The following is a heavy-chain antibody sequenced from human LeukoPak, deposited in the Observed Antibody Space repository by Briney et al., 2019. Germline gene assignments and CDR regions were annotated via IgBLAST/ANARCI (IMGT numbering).Heavy chain of an antibody. J-gene: IGHJ4*02. D-gene: IGHD1-14*01. CDR2: ISYDGSNK. CDR1: GFTFSSYA. V-gene: IGHV3-30-3*01. Sequence: GGSLRLSCAASGFTFSSYAMHWVRQAPGKGLEWVAVISYDGSNKYYADSVKGRFTISRDNSKNTLYLQMNSLRAEDTAVYYCARESNLPFDYWGQGTLVTVSS. CDR3: ARESNLPFDY.